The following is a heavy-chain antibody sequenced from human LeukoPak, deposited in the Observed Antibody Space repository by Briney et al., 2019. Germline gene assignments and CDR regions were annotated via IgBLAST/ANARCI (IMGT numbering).Heavy chain of an antibody. CDR1: GYTFTSYY. CDR2: INPSGGST. Sequence: EASVKVSCKASGYTFTSYYMHWVRQAPGQGLEGMEIINPSGGSTSYAQKFQGRVTMTRDTSTSTVYMELSSLRSEDTAVYYCASESITGTEGMDVWGQGTTVTVSS. J-gene: IGHJ6*02. V-gene: IGHV1-46*01. D-gene: IGHD1-7*01. CDR3: ASESITGTEGMDV.